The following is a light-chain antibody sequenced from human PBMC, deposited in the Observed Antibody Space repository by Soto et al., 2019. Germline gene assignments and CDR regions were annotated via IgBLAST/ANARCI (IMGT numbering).Light chain of an antibody. CDR1: SSDIGDYDY. CDR3: CSYTDIALDVV. J-gene: IGLJ2*01. Sequence: QSVLTQPASVSGSPGQSITISCTGTSSDIGDYDYVSWYQHLPGKAPKLLIFDATHRPSGVSDRFSGSKSGNTASLTISGVRPEDEADYYCCSYTDIALDVVFGGGTQLTVL. V-gene: IGLV2-14*01. CDR2: DAT.